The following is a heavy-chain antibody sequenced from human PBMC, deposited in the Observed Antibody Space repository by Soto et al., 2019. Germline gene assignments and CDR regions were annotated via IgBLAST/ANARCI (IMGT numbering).Heavy chain of an antibody. V-gene: IGHV4-30-4*01. D-gene: IGHD2-15*01. CDR2: IYYSGST. CDR1: GGSISSGDYY. CDR3: ARLLYYYYGMDV. J-gene: IGHJ6*02. Sequence: PSGTLSLTCTVSGGSISSGDYYWSWIRQPPGKGLEWIGYIYYSGSTYYNPSLKSRVTISVDTSKNQFSLKLSSVTAADTAVYYCARLLYYYYGMDVWGQGTTVTVPS.